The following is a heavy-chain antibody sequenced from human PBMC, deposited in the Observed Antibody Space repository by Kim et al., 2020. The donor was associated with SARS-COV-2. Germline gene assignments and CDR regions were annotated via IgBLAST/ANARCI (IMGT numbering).Heavy chain of an antibody. Sequence: SVKVSCKASGGTFSSYAISWVRQAPGQGLEWMGRIIPILGIANYAQKFQGRVTITADKSTSTAYMELSSLRSEDTAVYYCARDRRVGDCSSTSCAYMWGQGTLVTVSS. CDR3: ARDRRVGDCSSTSCAYM. D-gene: IGHD2-2*01. CDR1: GGTFSSYA. V-gene: IGHV1-69*04. CDR2: IIPILGIA. J-gene: IGHJ4*02.